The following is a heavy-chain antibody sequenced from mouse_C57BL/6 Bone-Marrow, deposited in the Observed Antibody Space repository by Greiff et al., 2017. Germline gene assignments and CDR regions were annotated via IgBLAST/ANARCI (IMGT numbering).Heavy chain of an antibody. J-gene: IGHJ4*01. Sequence: QVQLKQSGAELVRPGASVTLSCKASGYTFTDYEMHWVKQTPVHGLEWIGAIDPETGGTAYNQKFKGKAILTADKSSSTAYMELRSLTSEDSAVYYCTRPGDYWGKGTSVTVSS. V-gene: IGHV1-15*01. CDR1: GYTFTDYE. CDR2: IDPETGGT. CDR3: TRPGDY.